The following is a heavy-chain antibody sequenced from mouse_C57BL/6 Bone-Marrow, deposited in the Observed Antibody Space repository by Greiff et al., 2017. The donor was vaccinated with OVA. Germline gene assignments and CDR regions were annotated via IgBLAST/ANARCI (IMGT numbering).Heavy chain of an antibody. D-gene: IGHD1-1*01. J-gene: IGHJ2*01. CDR2: INYDGSST. V-gene: IGHV5-16*01. CDR1: GFTFSDYY. CDR3: ARARGSSLFDY. Sequence: EVQLQQSEGGLVQPGSSMKLSCTASGFTFSDYYMAWVRQVPEKGLEWVANINYDGSSTYYLDSLKSRFIISRDNAKNILYLQMSSLKSEDTATYYCARARGSSLFDYWGQGTTLTVSS.